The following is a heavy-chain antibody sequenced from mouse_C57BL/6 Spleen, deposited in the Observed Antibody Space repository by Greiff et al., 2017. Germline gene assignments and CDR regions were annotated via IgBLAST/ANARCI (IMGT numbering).Heavy chain of an antibody. V-gene: IGHV1-72*01. J-gene: IGHJ2*01. CDR2: IDPNSGGT. CDR3: ARSYYGSSYEGYFDY. Sequence: QVQLQQPGAELVKPGASVKLSCKASGYTFTSYWMHWVKQRPGRGLEWIGRIDPNSGGTKYNEKFKSKATLTVDKPSSTAYMQLSSLTSEDSAVFYCARSYYGSSYEGYFDYWGQGTTLTVSS. D-gene: IGHD1-1*01. CDR1: GYTFTSYW.